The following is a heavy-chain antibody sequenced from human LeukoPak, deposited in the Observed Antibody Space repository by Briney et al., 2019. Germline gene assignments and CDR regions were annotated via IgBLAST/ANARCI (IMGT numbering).Heavy chain of an antibody. V-gene: IGHV4-4*07. CDR1: GDSISSYY. D-gene: IGHD6-19*01. CDR2: VYVTGST. Sequence: SETLSLTCTVPGDSISSYYWSWIRQPAGKGPEWIGRVYVTGSTNLNPALQSRVTMSVDTSKNQFSLKLTSVTAADTAVYYCARDRQWLVDHWGQGTLVTVSP. J-gene: IGHJ5*02. CDR3: ARDRQWLVDH.